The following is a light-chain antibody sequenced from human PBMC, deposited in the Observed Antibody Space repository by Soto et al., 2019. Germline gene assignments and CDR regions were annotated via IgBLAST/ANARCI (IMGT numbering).Light chain of an antibody. Sequence: QSVLTQPPSVSAAPGPKVTISCSGSTSNIGNNYVSWYQHLPGTAPKLLIYENTKRPSGIPDRFSGSKSGTSATLGITGLQTGDEADYYCGTWDSGLSASWRFGGGTKGTVL. J-gene: IGLJ3*02. CDR3: GTWDSGLSASWR. CDR1: TSNIGNNY. V-gene: IGLV1-51*02. CDR2: ENT.